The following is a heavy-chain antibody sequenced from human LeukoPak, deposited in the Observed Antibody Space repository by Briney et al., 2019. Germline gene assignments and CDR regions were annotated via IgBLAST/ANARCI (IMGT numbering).Heavy chain of an antibody. Sequence: GRSLRLSCAASGFTFSSYAMHWVRQAPGKGLEWVAVISYDGSNKYYADSVKGRFTISRDNSKNTLYLQMNSLRAEDTAVYYCAKDTFGIAVAGTLGYWGQGTLVTVSS. CDR2: ISYDGSNK. V-gene: IGHV3-30*04. CDR3: AKDTFGIAVAGTLGY. J-gene: IGHJ4*02. D-gene: IGHD6-19*01. CDR1: GFTFSSYA.